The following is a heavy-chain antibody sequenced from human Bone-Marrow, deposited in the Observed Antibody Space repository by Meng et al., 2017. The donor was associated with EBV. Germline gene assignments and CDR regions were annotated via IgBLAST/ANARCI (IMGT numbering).Heavy chain of an antibody. CDR1: GFTLSSHW. CDR3: SRDLVGSDDV. D-gene: IGHD3-10*01. CDR2: TNEDGGIT. V-gene: IGHV3-74*01. J-gene: IGHJ4*02. Sequence: EVQVMESGGGLVQPGGSLRLSCAASGFTLSSHWVHWVRQAPGKGLVWVSRTNEDGGITNYADSVKGRFTISRDNTKNTLYLQMKSLRVEDTAVYFCSRDLVGSDDVWGQGTLVTVSS.